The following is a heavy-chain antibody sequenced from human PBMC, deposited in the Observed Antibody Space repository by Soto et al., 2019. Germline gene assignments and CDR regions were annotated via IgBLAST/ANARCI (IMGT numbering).Heavy chain of an antibody. Sequence: VSCKASGYTFTSYAMHWVRQAPGQRLEWMGWINAGNGNTKYSQKFQGRVTITRDTSASTAYMELSSLRSEDTAVYYCARESGYYGMDVWGQGTTVTVSS. CDR3: ARESGYYGMDV. J-gene: IGHJ6*02. V-gene: IGHV1-3*01. CDR2: INAGNGNT. CDR1: GYTFTSYA.